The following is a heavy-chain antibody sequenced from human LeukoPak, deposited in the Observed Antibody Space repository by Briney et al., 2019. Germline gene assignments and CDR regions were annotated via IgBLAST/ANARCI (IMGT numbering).Heavy chain of an antibody. Sequence: GGALRLSCATSGFTFSSFGIHWARQAPGKGLEWVSFIRFDGSDKYYADSVKGPFTISRDNSKKTLYLQMNSLRTEDTAVYYCVKDVGYYGFWSGLDYWGQGTLVTVSS. J-gene: IGHJ4*02. CDR2: IRFDGSDK. CDR3: VKDVGYYGFWSGLDY. D-gene: IGHD3-3*01. CDR1: GFTFSSFG. V-gene: IGHV3-30*02.